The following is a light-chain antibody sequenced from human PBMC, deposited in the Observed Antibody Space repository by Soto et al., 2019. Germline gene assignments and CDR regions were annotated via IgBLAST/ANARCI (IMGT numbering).Light chain of an antibody. CDR3: QQYYTYST. J-gene: IGKJ5*01. V-gene: IGKV1-5*01. CDR2: DAS. Sequence: DIKMTKSPCTLSGYIGDRVTITCRASQNIRNLLAWYQQKPGKAPKPLIFDASTLETGVPSRFGGSGSGAEFNFTITGLQPDDFATYFCQQYYTYSTFGQGTRLEIK. CDR1: QNIRNL.